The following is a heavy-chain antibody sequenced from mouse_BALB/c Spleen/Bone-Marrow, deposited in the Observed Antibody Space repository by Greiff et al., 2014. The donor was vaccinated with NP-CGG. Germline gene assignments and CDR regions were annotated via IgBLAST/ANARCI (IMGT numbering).Heavy chain of an antibody. CDR1: GYTFTSYW. J-gene: IGHJ4*01. CDR3: ARAKRYGEMDY. V-gene: IGHV1-87*01. D-gene: IGHD2-14*01. CDR2: IYPGDGDT. Sequence: VQLQESGAELARPGASVKLSCKASGYTFTSYWMQWAKQRPGQGLEWIGAIYPGDGDTRFTQKFKGKATLTADKSSSTAYMQLSSLASEDSAVYYCARAKRYGEMDYWGQGTSVTVSS.